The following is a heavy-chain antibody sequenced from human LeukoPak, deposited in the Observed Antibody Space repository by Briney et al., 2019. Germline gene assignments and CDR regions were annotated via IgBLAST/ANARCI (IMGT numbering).Heavy chain of an antibody. V-gene: IGHV4-30-2*01. Sequence: SETLSLTCTVSGGSISSGGYYWSWIRQPPGKGLEWIGYIYHSGSTYYNPSLKSRVTISVDRSKNQFSLKLSSVTAADTAVYYCARDRKRITIFGVEAFDIWGQGTMVTVSS. CDR3: ARDRKRITIFGVEAFDI. CDR2: IYHSGST. CDR1: GGSISSGGYY. J-gene: IGHJ3*02. D-gene: IGHD3-3*01.